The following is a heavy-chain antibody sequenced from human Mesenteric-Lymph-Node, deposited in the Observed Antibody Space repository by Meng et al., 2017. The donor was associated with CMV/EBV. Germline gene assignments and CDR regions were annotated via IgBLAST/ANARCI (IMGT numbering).Heavy chain of an antibody. CDR3: AREVSIAAAGTGYYYYYGMDV. CDR1: GFTFSSYW. Sequence: GESLKISCAASGFTFSSYWMSWVRQAPGKGLEWVANIKQDGSEKYYVDPVKGRFTISRDNAKNSLYLQMNSLRAEDTAVYYCAREVSIAAAGTGYYYYYGMDVWGQGTTVTVSS. V-gene: IGHV3-7*01. J-gene: IGHJ6*02. CDR2: IKQDGSEK. D-gene: IGHD6-13*01.